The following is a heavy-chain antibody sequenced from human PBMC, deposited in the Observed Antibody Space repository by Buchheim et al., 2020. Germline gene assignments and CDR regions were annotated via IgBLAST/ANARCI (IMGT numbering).Heavy chain of an antibody. J-gene: IGHJ4*02. Sequence: QVHLVESGGGVVQPGRSLRLSCAVSGLRLSDYAMYWVRQAPGKGLEWVAVISHHGITQKYADSVKGRFTISRDISTNTLFLEMNSLGLDDTSVYYCASAVWGSSEYWGQG. V-gene: IGHV3-30*04. CDR2: ISHHGITQ. D-gene: IGHD3-16*01. CDR3: ASAVWGSSEY. CDR1: GLRLSDYA.